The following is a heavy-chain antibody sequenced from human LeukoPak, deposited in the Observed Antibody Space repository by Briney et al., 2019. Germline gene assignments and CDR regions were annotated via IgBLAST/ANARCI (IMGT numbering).Heavy chain of an antibody. CDR2: ISGSRGTI. V-gene: IGHV3-48*03. D-gene: IGHD2-21*02. J-gene: IGHJ4*02. CDR1: GFTFSSYE. Sequence: PGGSLRLSCAASGFTFSSYEMNWVRQAPGKGLEWISYISGSRGTIYYADSVKGRFTISRDNAKNSLYLQMNSLRVEDTAVYYCAREGTAWSFDYWGQGTLATVSS. CDR3: AREGTAWSFDY.